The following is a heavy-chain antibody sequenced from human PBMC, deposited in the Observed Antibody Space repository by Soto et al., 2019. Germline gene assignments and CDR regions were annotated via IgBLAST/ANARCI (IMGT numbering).Heavy chain of an antibody. V-gene: IGHV3-21*01. Sequence: DVQLVDSGGGLVKPGGSLRLSCAASGFTFSTYNMNWVRHAAGTGLEWVSSIPSSTSYISYADSVKGRFTISRDNAKNYLYLQLNSLRAEDTAVYYCARDFGGILRFGESWGQGTLVTVSS. CDR1: GFTFSTYN. CDR3: ARDFGGILRFGES. D-gene: IGHD3-10*01. J-gene: IGHJ5*02. CDR2: IPSSTSYI.